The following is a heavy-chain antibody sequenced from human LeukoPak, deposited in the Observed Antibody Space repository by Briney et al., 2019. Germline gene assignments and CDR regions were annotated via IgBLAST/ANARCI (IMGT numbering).Heavy chain of an antibody. CDR1: GGSISSYY. CDR2: IYYNGDT. D-gene: IGHD6-19*01. Sequence: ASETLSLTCTVSGGSISSYYWSWIRQPPGKGLEWIASIYYNGDTYYNPSLKSRVTISVDTSKNQFSLIMSSVTAADTAVYYCARSIVPGTRKVDYWGQGTLVTVSS. CDR3: ARSIVPGTRKVDY. V-gene: IGHV4-39*01. J-gene: IGHJ4*02.